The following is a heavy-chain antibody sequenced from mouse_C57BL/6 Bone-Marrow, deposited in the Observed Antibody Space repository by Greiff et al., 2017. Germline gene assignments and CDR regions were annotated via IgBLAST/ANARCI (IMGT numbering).Heavy chain of an antibody. Sequence: EVQGVESGGDLVKPGGSLQLSCAASGFTFSSYGMSWVRQTPDKRLEWVATISSGGSYTYYPDSVKGRFTISRDNAKNTLYLQMSSLKSEDTAMYYCASSWDYWGQGTSVTVSS. CDR1: GFTFSSYG. J-gene: IGHJ4*01. CDR3: ASSWDY. CDR2: ISSGGSYT. V-gene: IGHV5-6*01.